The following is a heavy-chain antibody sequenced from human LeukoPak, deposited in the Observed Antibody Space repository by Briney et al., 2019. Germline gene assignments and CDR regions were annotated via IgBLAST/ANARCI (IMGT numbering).Heavy chain of an antibody. CDR1: GGTFSSYA. J-gene: IGHJ4*02. CDR3: ARELIVGAVDY. Sequence: VASVKVSCKASGGTFSSYAISWVRQAPGQGLEWMGRIIPIFGTANYAQKFQGRVTITTDESTSTAYMELSSLRSEDTAVYYCARELIVGAVDYWGQGTLVTVSS. V-gene: IGHV1-69*05. D-gene: IGHD1-26*01. CDR2: IIPIFGTA.